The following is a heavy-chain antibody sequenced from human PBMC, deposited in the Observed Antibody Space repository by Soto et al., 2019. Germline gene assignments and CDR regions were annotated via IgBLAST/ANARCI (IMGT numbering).Heavy chain of an antibody. CDR2: IDPSDSYT. D-gene: IGHD6-19*01. V-gene: IGHV5-10-1*01. Sequence: GESLKISCKGSGYSFTRYWISWVRQVPGKGLEWMGRIDPSDSYTNYSPSFQGHVTISADKSISTAYLQWSSLKASDTAMYYCARRGSGWGHYGMDVWGQGTTVTVSS. J-gene: IGHJ6*02. CDR3: ARRGSGWGHYGMDV. CDR1: GYSFTRYW.